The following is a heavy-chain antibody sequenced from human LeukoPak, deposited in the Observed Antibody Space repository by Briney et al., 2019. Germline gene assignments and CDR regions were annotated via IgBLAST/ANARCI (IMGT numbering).Heavy chain of an antibody. CDR3: APSGYSSMPHGLNYLDY. V-gene: IGHV1-2*02. Sequence: GASVKVSCKASGYTFTSYYMHWVRQAPGQGLEWMGWINPNSGVTNYALKFQGRVTMTRDTSISTAYMELRWLRSDDTAVFYCAPSGYSSMPHGLNYLDYWGQGTLVTVSS. D-gene: IGHD2/OR15-2a*01. CDR1: GYTFTSYY. CDR2: INPNSGVT. J-gene: IGHJ4*02.